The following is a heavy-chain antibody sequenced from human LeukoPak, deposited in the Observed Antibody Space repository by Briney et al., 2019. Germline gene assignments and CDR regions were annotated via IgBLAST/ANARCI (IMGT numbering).Heavy chain of an antibody. D-gene: IGHD4-17*01. CDR3: ARHRTVAAFNY. CDR1: GGSISSYY. J-gene: IGHJ4*02. V-gene: IGHV4-4*09. CDR2: IYTSGST. Sequence: SETLSLTCTVSGGSISSYYWSWIRQPPGKGLEWIGYIYTSGSTNYNPSLKSRVTISVDTSKNQFSLKLSSVTAADTAVYYCARHRTVAAFNYWGQGTLVTVSS.